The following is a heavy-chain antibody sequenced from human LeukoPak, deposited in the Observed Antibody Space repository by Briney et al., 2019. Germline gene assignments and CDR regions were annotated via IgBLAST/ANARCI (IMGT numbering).Heavy chain of an antibody. CDR2: IHSGGST. Sequence: GGSLRLSCAASGFIVSRSFMSWVRQAPGKGLEWVSVIHSGGSTYYADSVKGRLTISRDNSKNTLYLQMNSLRAEDTAVYYCAKPARTGDDDYWGQGTLVTVSS. V-gene: IGHV3-66*04. CDR3: AKPARTGDDDY. D-gene: IGHD7-27*01. CDR1: GFIVSRSF. J-gene: IGHJ4*02.